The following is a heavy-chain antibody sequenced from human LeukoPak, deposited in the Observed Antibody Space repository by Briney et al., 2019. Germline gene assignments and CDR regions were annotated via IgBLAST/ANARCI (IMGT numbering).Heavy chain of an antibody. CDR2: ISSSSSTM. V-gene: IGHV3-48*01. Sequence: GGSLRLSCAASGFTFSSYSMNWVRQAPGKGLEWVSYISSSSSTMYYADSVKGRFTISRDNAKNSLYLQMNSLRAEDTAVYYCARDRDSPIYYYYYMDVWGKGTTVTVSS. CDR1: GFTFSSYS. D-gene: IGHD2-15*01. CDR3: ARDRDSPIYYYYYMDV. J-gene: IGHJ6*03.